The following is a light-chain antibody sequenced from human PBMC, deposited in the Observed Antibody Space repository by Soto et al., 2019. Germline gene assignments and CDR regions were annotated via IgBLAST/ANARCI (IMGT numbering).Light chain of an antibody. CDR2: DVS. CDR1: SSVLAGFKF. Sequence: QSALTQPASVSGSPGQSITISCAGSSSVLAGFKFVSWYQHHPGKAPKLIIFDVSNRPSGVSARFSGSKSDNTASLTIAGLQADDEADYYCSSYTNTRTLGVFGTGTKLTVL. V-gene: IGLV2-14*03. J-gene: IGLJ1*01. CDR3: SSYTNTRTLGV.